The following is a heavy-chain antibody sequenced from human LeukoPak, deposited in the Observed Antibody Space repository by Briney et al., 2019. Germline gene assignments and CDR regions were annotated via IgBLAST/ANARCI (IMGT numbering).Heavy chain of an antibody. D-gene: IGHD3-3*01. Sequence: ASVKVSCKASGYTFTGYYMHWVGQAPGQGLEWMGWINPNSGGTNYAQKFQGRVTMTRDTSISTAYMELSRLRSDDTAVYYCARLNFWSGSGYFDYWGQGTLVTVSS. CDR3: ARLNFWSGSGYFDY. CDR2: INPNSGGT. CDR1: GYTFTGYY. J-gene: IGHJ4*02. V-gene: IGHV1-2*02.